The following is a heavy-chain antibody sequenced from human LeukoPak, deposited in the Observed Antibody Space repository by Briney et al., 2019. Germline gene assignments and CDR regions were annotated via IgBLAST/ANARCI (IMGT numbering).Heavy chain of an antibody. V-gene: IGHV1-69*05. J-gene: IGHJ3*02. D-gene: IGHD6-6*01. CDR3: ARGRGIAARNAFDI. CDR1: GGTFSSYA. CDR2: IIPIFGTA. Sequence: SVKVSCKASGGTFSSYAISWVRQAPGQGLEWMGGIIPIFGTANYAQKFQGRVTITTDESTSTAYMELSSLRSEDTAVYYCARGRGIAARNAFDIWGQGTMVTVSS.